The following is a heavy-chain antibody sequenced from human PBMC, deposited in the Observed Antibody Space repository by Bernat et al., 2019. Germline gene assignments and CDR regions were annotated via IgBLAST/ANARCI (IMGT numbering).Heavy chain of an antibody. CDR1: GFTVNSNY. CDR3: ARLITVGPWRFDS. J-gene: IGHJ4*02. D-gene: IGHD4-23*01. Sequence: EVQLVETGGDLIQPGGSLRLSCAASGFTVNSNYMTWVRQTPGKGLEWVSIIYTGGTTYYADSVKGRFTISRDNSKNTFYLQMNSLRAEDTAVYYCARLITVGPWRFDSWGQGTLVTVSS. V-gene: IGHV3-53*02. CDR2: IYTGGTT.